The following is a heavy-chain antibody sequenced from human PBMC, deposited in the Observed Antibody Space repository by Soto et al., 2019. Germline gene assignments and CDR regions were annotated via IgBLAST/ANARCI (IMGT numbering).Heavy chain of an antibody. V-gene: IGHV1-46*01. J-gene: IGHJ3*02. D-gene: IGHD2-15*01. Sequence: QVQLVQSGAEVKKPGASVKVSCKASGYTFTSYYMHWVRQAPGQGLEWMGIINPSGGSTSYAQKFQGRVTMTRDTSTSTVYMELSSLRSEDTAVYYCARDQSWIVVVVAATPGAFDIWGQGTMVTVSS. CDR2: INPSGGST. CDR3: ARDQSWIVVVVAATPGAFDI. CDR1: GYTFTSYY.